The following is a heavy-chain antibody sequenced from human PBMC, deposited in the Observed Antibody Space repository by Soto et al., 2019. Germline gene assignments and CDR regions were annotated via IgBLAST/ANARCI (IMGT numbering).Heavy chain of an antibody. V-gene: IGHV4-34*01. Sequence: SETLSLTCAVYGGSFSTYYWSWIRQPPGKGLELIGEINHSGSSNYNPSLKSRVTISIDTSNNQFSLKLSSVTAADTAVYYCARGGNLQWELRKPIDYWGQGTLVTVSS. J-gene: IGHJ4*02. CDR2: INHSGSS. CDR1: GGSFSTYY. CDR3: ARGGNLQWELRKPIDY. D-gene: IGHD1-26*01.